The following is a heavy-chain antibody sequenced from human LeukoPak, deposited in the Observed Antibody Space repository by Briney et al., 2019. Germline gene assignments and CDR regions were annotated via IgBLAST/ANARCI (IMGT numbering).Heavy chain of an antibody. V-gene: IGHV3-23*01. CDR2: ISGGGEDT. CDR3: AKAREVPSGVGRYFDL. Sequence: GGSLRLSCAACGFTFTNYAMRGVRQAPGEGPEGVSAISGGGEDTYYADSVKGRFTFSRDNSKNTLYLQMNSLRAEDTAVYYCAKAREVPSGVGRYFDLWGRGTLVTVSS. J-gene: IGHJ2*01. CDR1: GFTFTNYA. D-gene: IGHD3-10*01.